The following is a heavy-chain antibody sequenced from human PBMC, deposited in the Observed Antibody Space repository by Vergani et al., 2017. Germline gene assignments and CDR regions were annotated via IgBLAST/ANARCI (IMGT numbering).Heavy chain of an antibody. J-gene: IGHJ4*02. CDR2: INNDGHT. V-gene: IGHV4-34*02. D-gene: IGHD3-10*01. CDR3: AVRPRVNLVWGEIVTKRTFDY. CDR1: GESFSSFY. Sequence: QVQLQQWGAGVVKPSGTLSLTCAVFGESFSSFYWSWIRQPPGKGLEWIGEINNDGHTNYNQSLECRVTVSRDTAKNQFSLNLMSVTAADTAMYYCAVRPRVNLVWGEIVTKRTFDYWIQGSLVTVSS.